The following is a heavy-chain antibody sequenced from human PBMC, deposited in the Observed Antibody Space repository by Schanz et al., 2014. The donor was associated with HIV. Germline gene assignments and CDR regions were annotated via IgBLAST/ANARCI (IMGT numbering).Heavy chain of an antibody. CDR3: AKVARWDYYNMDV. CDR1: GFNFSSYG. CDR2: IWYDGGNK. Sequence: VKLSESGGGLVQPGGSLRLSCAASGFNFSSYGMHWVRQAPGKGLEWVALIWYDGGNKYYADSVKGRFTISRDNSKNTLYLQMNSLRAEDTAVYHCAKVARWDYYNMDVWGQGTTVTVSS. J-gene: IGHJ6*02. V-gene: IGHV3-30*02.